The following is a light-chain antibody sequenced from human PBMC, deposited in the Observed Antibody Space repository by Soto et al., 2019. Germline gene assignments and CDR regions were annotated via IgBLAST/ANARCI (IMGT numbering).Light chain of an antibody. J-gene: IGKJ4*01. V-gene: IGKV3-20*01. CDR3: QQYGSSPFT. Sequence: EIVLTQSPGTLSLSPGERATLSCRASQSVSSSYLAWYQQKPGQAPRLLIYGASSRATGIPDRFSGSGSGTDFPLTISRREPEDFAVYYCQQYGSSPFTFGGGTKVEIK. CDR1: QSVSSSY. CDR2: GAS.